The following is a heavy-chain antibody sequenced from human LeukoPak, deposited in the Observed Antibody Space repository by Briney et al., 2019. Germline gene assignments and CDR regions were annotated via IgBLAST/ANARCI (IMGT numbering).Heavy chain of an antibody. CDR3: ARGARGYNYYFDY. D-gene: IGHD5-24*01. J-gene: IGHJ4*02. CDR1: GGSISSYY. CDR2: IYTSGST. V-gene: IGHV4-4*07. Sequence: SETLSLTSTDSGGSISSYYWSRIRQAAGKGLYYIGRIYTSGSTNYNPSLKSRVTMSVDTSKNQFSLKLSSVTAADTAVYYCARGARGYNYYFDYWGQGTLVTVSS.